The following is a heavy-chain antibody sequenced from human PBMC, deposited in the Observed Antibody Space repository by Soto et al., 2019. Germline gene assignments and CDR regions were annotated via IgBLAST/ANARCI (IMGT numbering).Heavy chain of an antibody. J-gene: IGHJ4*02. CDR1: GFMFSSYE. CDR2: ISSSGDII. Sequence: GGSLRLSCEASGFMFSSYEMNWVRQSPGKGLEWVSYISSSGDIIYYADSVKGRFTISRDDAKNSMYLQMNSLRAEDTAIYYCARDRGGDSSPWSEREYFDHWGQGTLVTVSS. V-gene: IGHV3-48*03. D-gene: IGHD3-22*01. CDR3: ARDRGGDSSPWSEREYFDH.